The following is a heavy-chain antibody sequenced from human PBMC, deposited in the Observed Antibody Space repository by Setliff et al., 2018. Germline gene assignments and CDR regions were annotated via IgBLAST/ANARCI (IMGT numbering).Heavy chain of an antibody. CDR2: IDESGGGT. J-gene: IGHJ5*02. CDR3: AKREIIAVTRWFDP. Sequence: GGSLRLSCETSGFTFSDSGMQWVRQAPGRGLEWVSAIDESGGGTYYADSVKGRFTISRDNSKNTLYLQMNSLRAEDTAVYYCAKREIIAVTRWFDPWGQGTLVTVSS. CDR1: GFTFSDSG. D-gene: IGHD2-15*01. V-gene: IGHV3-23*01.